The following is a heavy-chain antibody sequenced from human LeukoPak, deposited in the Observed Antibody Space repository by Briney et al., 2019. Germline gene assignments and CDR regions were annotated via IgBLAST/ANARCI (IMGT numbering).Heavy chain of an antibody. CDR3: ARDFRDHRDYVAYFDS. CDR2: ILYDGTNQ. D-gene: IGHD4-17*01. J-gene: IGHJ4*02. V-gene: IGHV3-30*04. Sequence: GGSLRLSCAASGFTFSTYAMHWVRQAPGKGLEWVAVILYDGTNQYYADSVKGRFTISRDNSRNTLYLQMNSLKVEDTAVYYCARDFRDHRDYVAYFDSWGQGTLVTVSS. CDR1: GFTFSTYA.